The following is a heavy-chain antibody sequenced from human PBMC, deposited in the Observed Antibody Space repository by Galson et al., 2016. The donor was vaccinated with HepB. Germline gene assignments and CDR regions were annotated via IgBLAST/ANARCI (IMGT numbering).Heavy chain of an antibody. J-gene: IGHJ4*02. D-gene: IGHD4-17*01. Sequence: SLRLSCAASGFSFSTHSMDWVRQAPGKGLEWVSYISSSSSYISYADSVKGRFTISRDNAKNSLYLQLNSLRAEDTAVYHCARGPHDFGDYGVDYWGQGTLVTVSS. V-gene: IGHV3-21*01. CDR3: ARGPHDFGDYGVDY. CDR1: GFSFSTHS. CDR2: ISSSSSYI.